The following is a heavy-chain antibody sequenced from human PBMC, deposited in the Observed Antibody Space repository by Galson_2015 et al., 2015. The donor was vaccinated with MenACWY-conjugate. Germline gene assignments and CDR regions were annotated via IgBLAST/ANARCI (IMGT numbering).Heavy chain of an antibody. CDR1: GFTFSSYA. J-gene: IGHJ4*02. CDR3: AKHPHYYDSSGYYYFDY. D-gene: IGHD3-22*01. CDR2: ISGSGGST. Sequence: SLRLSCAASGFTFSSYAMSWVRQAPGKGLEWVSAISGSGGSTYYADSVKGRFTISRDNSKNTLYLQMNSLRAEDTAVYYCAKHPHYYDSSGYYYFDYWGQGTLVTVSS. V-gene: IGHV3-23*01.